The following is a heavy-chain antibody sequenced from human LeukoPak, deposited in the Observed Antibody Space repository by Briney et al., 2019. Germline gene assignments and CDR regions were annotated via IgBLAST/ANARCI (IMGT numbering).Heavy chain of an antibody. CDR2: ISGSGGST. CDR1: GFTFDAYA. D-gene: IGHD6-19*01. CDR3: AKDPAAVAGNFDY. V-gene: IGHV3-23*01. Sequence: PGRSLRLSCAASGFTFDAYAMHWVRQAPGKGLEWVSAISGSGGSTYYADSVKGRFTISRDNSKNTLYLQMNSLRAEDTAVYYCAKDPAAVAGNFDYWGQGTLVTVSS. J-gene: IGHJ4*02.